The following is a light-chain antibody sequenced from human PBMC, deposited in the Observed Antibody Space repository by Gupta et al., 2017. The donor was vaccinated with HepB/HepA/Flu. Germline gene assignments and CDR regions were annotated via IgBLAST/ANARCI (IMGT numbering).Light chain of an antibody. Sequence: EIVLTPFPHPHSVPPKEKATITCRARQSVGSDLNWYQQKPQQSPKLLIRSASQDSSGVPSRFSGSGSGTDFTLTINGLEAEDAAVYYCQQRSSLPQAFGQGTKVEI. CDR1: QSVGSD. V-gene: IGKV6D-21*02. CDR3: QQRSSLPQA. J-gene: IGKJ1*01. CDR2: SAS.